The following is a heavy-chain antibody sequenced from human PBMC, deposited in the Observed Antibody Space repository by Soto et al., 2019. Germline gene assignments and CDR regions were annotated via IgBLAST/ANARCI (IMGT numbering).Heavy chain of an antibody. Sequence: VGSLRLSCEASGFTFSGYWMSWARQAPGKGLEWVADIKHDGSVQYYVDSVKGRFTISRDNAKKLLYLQMNGLRAEDTALYYCARAPYSNAWYRFDLWGQGTLVTVSS. CDR1: GFTFSGYW. V-gene: IGHV3-7*03. D-gene: IGHD4-4*01. CDR3: ARAPYSNAWYRFDL. J-gene: IGHJ4*02. CDR2: IKHDGSVQ.